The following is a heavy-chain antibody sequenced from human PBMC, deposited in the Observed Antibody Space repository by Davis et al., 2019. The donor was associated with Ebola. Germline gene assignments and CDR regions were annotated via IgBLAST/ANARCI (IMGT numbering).Heavy chain of an antibody. CDR2: ISAYSGDT. Sequence: ASVKVSCKASGYTFNSHGISWVRQAPGQGLEWLGWISAYSGDTNYAQNLQGRVTMTTDTSTSTAYMEVGSLRSDDTAVYYCARAQFPTTSDHWGQGTLVTVSS. CDR1: GYTFNSHG. J-gene: IGHJ4*02. CDR3: ARAQFPTTSDH. D-gene: IGHD1-1*01. V-gene: IGHV1-18*04.